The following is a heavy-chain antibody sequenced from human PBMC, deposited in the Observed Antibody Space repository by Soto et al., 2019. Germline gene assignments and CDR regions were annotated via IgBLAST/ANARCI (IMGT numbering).Heavy chain of an antibody. CDR1: GFTFSSYG. CDR2: ILYDGSNK. CDR3: AKDLDILTGYYPDY. V-gene: IGHV3-30*18. J-gene: IGHJ4*02. Sequence: QVQLVESGGGVVQPGRSLRLSCAASGFTFSSYGMHWVRQAPGKGLEWVAVILYDGSNKYYADSVKGRFTISRDNSKNTLYLQMNSLRAQDTAVYYCAKDLDILTGYYPDYWGQGTLVTVSS. D-gene: IGHD3-9*01.